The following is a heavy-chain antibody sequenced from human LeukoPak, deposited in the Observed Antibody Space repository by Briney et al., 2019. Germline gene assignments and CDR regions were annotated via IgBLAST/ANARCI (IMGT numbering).Heavy chain of an antibody. CDR3: ARDELKGGSGSYYRN. V-gene: IGHV4-39*07. CDR2: IYYSGST. J-gene: IGHJ4*02. D-gene: IGHD3-10*01. Sequence: VKPSETLSLTCTVSGGSISSSSYYWGWLRQPPGKGLEWIGSIYYSGSTYYNPSLKSRVTISVDTSKNQFSLKLSSVTAADTAVYYCARDELKGGSGSYYRNWGQGTLVTVSS. CDR1: GGSISSSSYY.